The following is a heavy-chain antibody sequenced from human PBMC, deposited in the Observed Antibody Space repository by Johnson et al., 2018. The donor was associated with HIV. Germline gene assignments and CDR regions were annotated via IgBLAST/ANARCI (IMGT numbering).Heavy chain of an antibody. CDR2: IKQDGSEK. V-gene: IGHV3-7*05. D-gene: IGHD6-13*01. J-gene: IGHJ3*01. CDR3: ARDDTGYSSSFDAFDV. CDR1: GFTFSSYW. Sequence: VQLVESGGGLVQPGGSLRLSCAASGFTFSSYWMSWVRQAPGKGLEWVANIKQDGSEKYHVDSVKGRFTIPRDNAKNSLYLQMQSLRAEDTAVYYCARDDTGYSSSFDAFDVWGQGTMVTVSS.